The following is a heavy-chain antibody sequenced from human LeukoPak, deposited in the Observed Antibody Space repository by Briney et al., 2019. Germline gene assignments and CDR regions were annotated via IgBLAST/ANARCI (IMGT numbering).Heavy chain of an antibody. CDR2: IYISEST. J-gene: IGHJ5*02. CDR1: GVSIRIYY. V-gene: IGHV4-4*08. Sequence: SETLSLTYTVSGVSIRIYYWSWIRQPPGKGLEWIGYIYISESTYYNPSPKSRVTISLETSKNQFCLWLKSVTAADTAVYYWARVKRSTWFNPWGQGTLVTFSS. CDR3: ARVKRSTWFNP. D-gene: IGHD6-6*01.